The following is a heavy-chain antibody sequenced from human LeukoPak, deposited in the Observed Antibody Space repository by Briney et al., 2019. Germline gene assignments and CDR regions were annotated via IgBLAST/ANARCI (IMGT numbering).Heavy chain of an antibody. V-gene: IGHV3-48*03. Sequence: GGSLRLSCAASGLSVNNLYMNWVRQAPGKGLEWVSFISSSGHTIYYADSVKGRFTISRDNARNSLYLQMNSLRAEDTAVYYCARDEHLRVGGDGHYYGMDVWGQGTTVTVSS. J-gene: IGHJ6*02. CDR3: ARDEHLRVGGDGHYYGMDV. CDR2: ISSSGHTI. CDR1: GLSVNNLY. D-gene: IGHD2-21*02.